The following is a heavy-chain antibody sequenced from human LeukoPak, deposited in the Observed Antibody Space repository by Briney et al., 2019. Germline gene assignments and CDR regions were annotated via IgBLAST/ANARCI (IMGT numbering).Heavy chain of an antibody. CDR1: GYTITNYG. V-gene: IGHV1-18*01. CDR3: ARDCIGCHGFEH. D-gene: IGHD2-15*01. J-gene: IGHJ4*02. Sequence: ASVKVSCKTSGYTITNYGITWVRQAPGQGLEWMGWVSAYGDNTNYVQKVQGRVTMTTDTSTSTAYMELRSLRFDDTAVYYCARDCIGCHGFEHWGQGTLVTVSS. CDR2: VSAYGDNT.